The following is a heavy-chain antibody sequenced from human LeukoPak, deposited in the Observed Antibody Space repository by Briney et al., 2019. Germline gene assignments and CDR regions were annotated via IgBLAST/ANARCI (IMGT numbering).Heavy chain of an antibody. CDR3: ARDPAHDAFDI. J-gene: IGHJ3*02. Sequence: ASVNVSCKASGYTFTSYGISWVRQAPGQGREWMGWISVYNGNTIYAQKFQGRVTMTTDTSTTTAYMELRSLRSDDTAVYYGARDPAHDAFDIWGQGTMITVSS. CDR1: GYTFTSYG. V-gene: IGHV1-18*01. CDR2: ISVYNGNT.